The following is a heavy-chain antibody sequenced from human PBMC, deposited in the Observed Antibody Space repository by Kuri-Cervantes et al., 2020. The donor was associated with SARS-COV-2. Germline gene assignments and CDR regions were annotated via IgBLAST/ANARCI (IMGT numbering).Heavy chain of an antibody. V-gene: IGHV4-34*01. Sequence: SQTLSLTCAVYGGSFSGYYWSWIRQPPGKGLEWIGEINHSGSTNYNPSLKSRVTISVDTSKNQFSLKLSSVTAADTAVYYCARGAAAGNSLDYWGQGTLVTVSS. D-gene: IGHD6-13*01. CDR3: ARGAAAGNSLDY. J-gene: IGHJ4*02. CDR2: INHSGST. CDR1: GGSFSGYY.